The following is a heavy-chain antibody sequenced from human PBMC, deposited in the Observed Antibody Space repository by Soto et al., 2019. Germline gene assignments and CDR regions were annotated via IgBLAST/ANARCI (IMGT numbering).Heavy chain of an antibody. CDR1: GGSFDITSSY. D-gene: IGHD1-1*01. CDR3: ATIPIVGTKPYYFNS. CDR2: IYHSGST. Sequence: LQLQESGPGLVKPSETLSLTCTVSGGSFDITSSYWAWVRQPPGKGLEWIAYIYHSGSTYYNPSLKSRITISVDTSTNQLSLRLSSVTAADTAVYYCATIPIVGTKPYYFNSWGQGTLVTVSS. J-gene: IGHJ4*02. V-gene: IGHV4-39*01.